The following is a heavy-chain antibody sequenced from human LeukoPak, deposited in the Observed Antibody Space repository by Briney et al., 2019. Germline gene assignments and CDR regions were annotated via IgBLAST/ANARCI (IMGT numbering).Heavy chain of an antibody. D-gene: IGHD3-3*01. J-gene: IGHJ4*02. Sequence: SACLSPTRTVAGGSISSYYWGSARQHPGEGLGLVVYIYYSVGTNYNPSLKSRATISVDTTKNQFCLKLSCVTATDTAVSFRATSNFGVVIQRFDYWGQGTLVTVSS. CDR2: IYYSVGT. CDR1: GGSISSYY. V-gene: IGHV4-59*07. CDR3: ATSNFGVVIQRFDY.